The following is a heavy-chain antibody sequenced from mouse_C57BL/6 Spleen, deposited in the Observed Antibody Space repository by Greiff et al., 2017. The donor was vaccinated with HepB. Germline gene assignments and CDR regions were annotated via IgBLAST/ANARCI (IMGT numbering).Heavy chain of an antibody. CDR3: AQDGSSPNWYFDV. CDR2: INPSSGYT. V-gene: IGHV1-4*01. Sequence: QVQLQQSGAELARPGASVKMSCKASGYTFTSYTMHWVKQRPGQGLEWIGYINPSSGYTKYNQKFKDTATLTADKSSSTAYMQLSSLTSEDSAVYYCAQDGSSPNWYFDVWGTGTTVTVSS. J-gene: IGHJ1*03. CDR1: GYTFTSYT. D-gene: IGHD1-1*01.